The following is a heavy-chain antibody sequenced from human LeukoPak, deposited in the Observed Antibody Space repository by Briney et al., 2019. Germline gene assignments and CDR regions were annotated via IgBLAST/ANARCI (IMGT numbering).Heavy chain of an antibody. CDR3: AKLYYDYVWGSYRCYFFDS. CDR1: GLSFSSYA. Sequence: GGSLRLSCEGSGLSFSSYAMSWVRQAPGKGLEWVSGISGNGGKTYYADSVKGRLTISRDNSKNTLYLQMNSLRVDDTAAYYCAKLYYDYVWGSYRCYFFDSWGQGTLVTVSS. D-gene: IGHD3-16*02. CDR2: ISGNGGKT. V-gene: IGHV3-23*01. J-gene: IGHJ4*02.